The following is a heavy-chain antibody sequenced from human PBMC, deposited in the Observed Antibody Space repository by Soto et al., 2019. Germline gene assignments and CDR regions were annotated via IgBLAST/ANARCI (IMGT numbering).Heavy chain of an antibody. J-gene: IGHJ6*02. CDR1: GFMFNTYW. V-gene: IGHV3-74*01. CDR3: ARDRSYNMDV. D-gene: IGHD1-1*01. Sequence: AGGSLRLSCAASGFMFNTYWFHWVRQAPGKGLTWVSRINSDGSGINYADSVKGRFTISRDNAKNTLYLQMSSLRAEDSAVYYCARDRSYNMDVWGQGTTVTVSS. CDR2: INSDGSGI.